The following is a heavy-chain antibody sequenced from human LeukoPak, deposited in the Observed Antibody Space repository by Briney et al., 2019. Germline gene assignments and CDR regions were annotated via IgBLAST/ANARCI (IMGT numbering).Heavy chain of an antibody. CDR1: GFALRTSW. Sequence: PGGSLRLSCAASGFALRTSWMSRVRQAPGKGLEWVANIKEDGSEKNYVDSVKGRFTISRDNAENSLYLQMNSLRAEDTAVYYCAKDGGGPLDWGQGTLVTVSS. D-gene: IGHD3-10*01. J-gene: IGHJ4*02. CDR3: AKDGGGPLD. V-gene: IGHV3-7*01. CDR2: IKEDGSEK.